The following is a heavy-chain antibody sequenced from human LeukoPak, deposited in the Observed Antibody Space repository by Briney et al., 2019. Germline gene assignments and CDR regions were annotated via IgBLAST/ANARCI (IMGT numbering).Heavy chain of an antibody. V-gene: IGHV3-49*03. CDR2: IRSKAYGGTT. CDR1: GFTFGDYA. CDR3: ARDGYSGSYYRLYYFFMDV. D-gene: IGHD1-26*01. J-gene: IGHJ6*03. Sequence: GGSLRLSCTASGFTFGDYAMSWFRQAPGKGLEWVGFIRSKAYGGTTEYAASVKGRFTISRDDSKSIAYLQMNSLRGEDTAVYYCARDGYSGSYYRLYYFFMDVWGKGTTVTVSS.